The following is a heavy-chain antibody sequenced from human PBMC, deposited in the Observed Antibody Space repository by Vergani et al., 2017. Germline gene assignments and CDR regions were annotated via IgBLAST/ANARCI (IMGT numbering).Heavy chain of an antibody. D-gene: IGHD2-2*01. J-gene: IGHJ5*02. CDR2: ISSSSSYI. CDR3: AKDQGVWVVVVPAAMFDP. V-gene: IGHV3-21*04. Sequence: VQLVESGGGVVQPGRSLRLSCAASGFTFSSYAMHWVRQAPGKGLEWVSSISSSSSYIYYADSVKGRFTISRDNAKNSLYLQMNSLRAEDTAVYYCAKDQGVWVVVVPAAMFDPWGQGTLVTVSS. CDR1: GFTFSSYA.